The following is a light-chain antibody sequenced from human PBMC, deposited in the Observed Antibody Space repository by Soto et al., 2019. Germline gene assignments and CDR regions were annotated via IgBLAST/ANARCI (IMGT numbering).Light chain of an antibody. V-gene: IGKV1-5*01. CDR3: QQYNNYPWT. CDR1: QSSSRW. CDR2: DAS. J-gene: IGKJ1*01. Sequence: IPLTQSTSTLSAFLSSMVTITCEASQSSSRWLAWYQQKPGKAPKLLIYDASTLESGGPSRFSGSGAGAEFTLTISSLQPDDFGSYYCQQYNNYPWTFGQGTKVDIK.